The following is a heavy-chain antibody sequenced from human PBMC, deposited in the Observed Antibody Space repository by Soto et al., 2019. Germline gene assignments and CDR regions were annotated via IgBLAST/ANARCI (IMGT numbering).Heavy chain of an antibody. V-gene: IGHV3-66*01. J-gene: IGHJ4*02. CDR1: GFTISSIY. CDR3: AGGWGLY. Sequence: GGSLRLSCAVSGFTISSIYMSWVRQAPGKGLEWVSVIYSGGSTYYADSVKGRFTISRDNSKNNLYLQMKSLRAEDTAVYYCAGGWGLYWGQGTLVTVSS. D-gene: IGHD7-27*01. CDR2: IYSGGST.